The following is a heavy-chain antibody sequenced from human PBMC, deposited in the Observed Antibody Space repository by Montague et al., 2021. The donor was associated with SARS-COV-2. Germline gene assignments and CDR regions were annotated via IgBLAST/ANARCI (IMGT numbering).Heavy chain of an antibody. J-gene: IGHJ4*02. CDR1: SGSLSGYY. D-gene: IGHD2-8*02. Sequence: SETLSLTCTASSGSLSGYYWNWVWQHQGKELEWIGFTHYNGTTKYNSSLKSRLNMSLDMSKNQFPLTLNSVTSADTAIYNCARGTAYDRVYYWGQGAPVTVSS. V-gene: IGHV4-59*12. CDR2: THYNGTT. CDR3: ARGTAYDRVYY.